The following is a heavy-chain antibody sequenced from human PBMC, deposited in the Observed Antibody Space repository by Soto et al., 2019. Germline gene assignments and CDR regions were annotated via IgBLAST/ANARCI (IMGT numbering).Heavy chain of an antibody. J-gene: IGHJ4*02. CDR3: GRGRSGQIVVFY. CDR1: GYTFTGHY. CDR2: IGPESGAT. Sequence: ASVKVSCKASGYTFTGHYIHWVRQAPEQGPEWMGEIGPESGATRYAQKFQGRVTMTRDMSITTVYMELNNLSPDDTAVYYCGRGRSGQIVVFYWGQGTTVTVSS. D-gene: IGHD5-12*01. V-gene: IGHV1-2*02.